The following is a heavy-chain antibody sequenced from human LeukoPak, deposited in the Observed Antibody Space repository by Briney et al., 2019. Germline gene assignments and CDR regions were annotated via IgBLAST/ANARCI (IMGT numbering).Heavy chain of an antibody. CDR2: IKQDGSET. CDR1: GFIFGSYW. CDR3: ARGVTSAWYLRYYFEY. D-gene: IGHD6-13*01. Sequence: GGSLRLSCAASGFIFGSYWMSWVRQVPGKGLEWVANIKQDGSETYHVDSVEGRFTISRDNAKNSLFLQMNSLRADDTALYYCARGVTSAWYLRYYFEYWGQGILVTVSS. J-gene: IGHJ4*02. V-gene: IGHV3-7*03.